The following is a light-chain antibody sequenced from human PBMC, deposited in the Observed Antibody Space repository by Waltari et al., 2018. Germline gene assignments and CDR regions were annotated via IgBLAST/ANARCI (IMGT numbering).Light chain of an antibody. V-gene: IGLV3-21*02. Sequence: SYILTQPPSVSVAPGQAASITCGGADMGGSSGHWYQQRPAQAPILIVFDDSDRPSGIPERFSGSRSGNTATLTISRVEAGDEADYFCHLWDGLLDHVVFGGGTKLTVL. CDR3: HLWDGLLDHVV. CDR1: DMGGSS. J-gene: IGLJ2*01. CDR2: DDS.